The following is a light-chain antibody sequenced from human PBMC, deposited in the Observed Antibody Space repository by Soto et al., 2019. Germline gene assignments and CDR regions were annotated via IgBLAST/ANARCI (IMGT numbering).Light chain of an antibody. Sequence: QSALTQPASVSGSPGQSITISCTGTSSDVGSYNSVSWYQQHPGKVPKLMIYDVADRPSGISSRFSGSKSGNTASLTISGLQDEYEAHYYCCSYTSSKTYVFGSGTKLTVL. J-gene: IGLJ1*01. CDR2: DVA. CDR3: CSYTSSKTYV. CDR1: SSDVGSYNS. V-gene: IGLV2-14*03.